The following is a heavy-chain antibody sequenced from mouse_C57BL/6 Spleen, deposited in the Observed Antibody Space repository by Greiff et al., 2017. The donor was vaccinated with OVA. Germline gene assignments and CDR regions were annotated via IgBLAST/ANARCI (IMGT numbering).Heavy chain of an antibody. V-gene: IGHV1-81*01. J-gene: IGHJ1*03. CDR3: ARDTTGEGYFDV. CDR2: IYPRSGNT. Sequence: QVQLQQSGAELARPGASVKLSCKASGYTFTSYGISWVKQRTGQGLEWIGEIYPRSGNTYYNEKFKGKATLTADQSSSTAYMELRSLTSEDSAVYFCARDTTGEGYFDVWGTGTTVTVSS. CDR1: GYTFTSYG. D-gene: IGHD1-1*01.